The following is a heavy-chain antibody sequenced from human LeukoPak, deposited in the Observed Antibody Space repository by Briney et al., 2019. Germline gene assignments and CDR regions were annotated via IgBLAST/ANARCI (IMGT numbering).Heavy chain of an antibody. CDR1: GFTFSSYA. J-gene: IGHJ2*01. CDR2: XXXNSDRI. D-gene: IGHD2-21*02. V-gene: IGHV3-23*01. CDR3: AKDGPSCGGACSQGYFDL. Sequence: PGGSLRLSCSASGFTFSSYAMTWVRQAPGKXXXXXXXXXXNSDRIFYADSVKGRVTISRDNSRNTLFLQMNSLRAEDTAVYFCAKDGPSCGGACSQGYFDLWGRGTLVTVSS.